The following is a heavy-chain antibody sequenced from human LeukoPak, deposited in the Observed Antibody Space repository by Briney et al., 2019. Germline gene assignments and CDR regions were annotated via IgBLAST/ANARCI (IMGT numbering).Heavy chain of an antibody. J-gene: IGHJ4*02. CDR2: ISKSGDIT. Sequence: GGSLRLSCAASGFTFTNYAMTWVRQAPGKGLEWISGISKSGDITFYADSVKGRFTISRDTSKSAVYLQMNNLRAEDTAIYYCAKDASTTNNSYFFDYWGQGALATVSS. CDR3: AKDASTTNNSYFFDY. D-gene: IGHD1-1*01. CDR1: GFTFTNYA. V-gene: IGHV3-23*01.